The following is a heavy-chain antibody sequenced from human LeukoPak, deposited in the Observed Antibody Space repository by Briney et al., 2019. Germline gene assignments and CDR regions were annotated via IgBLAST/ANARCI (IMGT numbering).Heavy chain of an antibody. Sequence: GGSLRLSCAASGLTVSSNYMSWVRRAPGKGLEWVSVIYSAGTTYYADSVKGRFTISSDNSKNTLYLQMNSLRAEDTAVYYCAKDRPIFKDWGQGTQVTVSS. J-gene: IGHJ4*02. CDR2: IYSAGTT. CDR3: AKDRPIFKD. CDR1: GLTVSSNY. V-gene: IGHV3-53*01.